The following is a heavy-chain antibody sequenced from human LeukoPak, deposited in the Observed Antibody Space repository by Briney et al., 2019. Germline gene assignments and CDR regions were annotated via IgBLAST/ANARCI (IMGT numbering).Heavy chain of an antibody. Sequence: ASVKVSCKASGYTLTNYYMHWVRQAPGQGLEWMGLINPTGSSTNYAQKFRGRVTMTRDTSSSTVYMELSSLRSEDTAVYYCAREESGGYFDYWGQGTLVTVSS. V-gene: IGHV1-46*01. CDR1: GYTLTNYY. CDR2: INPTGSST. J-gene: IGHJ4*02. CDR3: AREESGGYFDY. D-gene: IGHD2-8*02.